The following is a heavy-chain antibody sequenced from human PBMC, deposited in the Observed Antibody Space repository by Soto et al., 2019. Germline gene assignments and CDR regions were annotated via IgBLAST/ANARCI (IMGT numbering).Heavy chain of an antibody. CDR2: MNAKSGDT. CDR3: ARGNPFTYAGFDV. J-gene: IGHJ6*02. V-gene: IGHV1-8*01. D-gene: IGHD3-10*01. Sequence: QAHLEQSGAELKRPGASVKVSCKASGYTFSDFDINWLRQASGQGPEWMGWMNAKSGDTFFAQRFQGKFKMTWDTSLRTAYMEVGSLTSDDTAIYYCARGNPFTYAGFDVWGQGPTVAVSS. CDR1: GYTFSDFD.